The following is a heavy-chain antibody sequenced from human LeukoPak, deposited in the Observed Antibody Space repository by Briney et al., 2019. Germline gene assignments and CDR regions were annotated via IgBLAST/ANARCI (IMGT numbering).Heavy chain of an antibody. CDR3: AITGVPDLDS. Sequence: GGSLRLSCAASGFTFSSSTMTWVRQAPGQGLDWVSSITSTGGGSTYYADSVKGRFTISRDNSKNTLYLQMNSLRAEDTAVYYCAITGVPDLDSWGQGTLVTVSS. D-gene: IGHD1-14*01. CDR2: ITSTGGGST. V-gene: IGHV3-23*01. J-gene: IGHJ4*02. CDR1: GFTFSSST.